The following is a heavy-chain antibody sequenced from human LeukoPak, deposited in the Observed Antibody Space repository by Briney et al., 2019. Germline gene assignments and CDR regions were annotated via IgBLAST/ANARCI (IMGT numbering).Heavy chain of an antibody. CDR2: ISYDGTNK. D-gene: IGHD3-3*01. V-gene: IGHV3-30*18. CDR3: AKDLNYDFWSGLGN. CDR1: GFTFSSYG. J-gene: IGHJ4*02. Sequence: PGRSLRLSCAASGFTFSSYGMHWVRQAPGKGLEWMAVISYDGTNKYYADSVKGRFTISRDNSKNTLYLQMNSLRAEDTAEYYCAKDLNYDFWSGLGNWGQGTLVTVSS.